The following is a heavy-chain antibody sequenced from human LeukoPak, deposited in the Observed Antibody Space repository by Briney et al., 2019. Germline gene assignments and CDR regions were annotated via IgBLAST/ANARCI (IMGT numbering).Heavy chain of an antibody. D-gene: IGHD3-10*01. V-gene: IGHV4-39*01. CDR2: IYYTGST. CDR3: ARAAFEELWFGYNSPGWLDY. CDR1: GDSISNGGYS. Sequence: SETLSLTCTVSGDSISNGGYSWGWIRQPPGKGLEWIGSIYYTGSTYYNSSLKSRVTMSVDTSKNQFSLKLSSVTAADTAVYYCARAAFEELWFGYNSPGWLDYWGQGTLVTVSS. J-gene: IGHJ4*02.